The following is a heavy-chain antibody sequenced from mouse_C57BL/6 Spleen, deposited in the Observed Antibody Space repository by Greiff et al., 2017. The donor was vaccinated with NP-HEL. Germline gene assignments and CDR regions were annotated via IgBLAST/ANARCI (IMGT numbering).Heavy chain of an antibody. CDR1: GFTFSSYG. V-gene: IGHV5-6*01. CDR3: ARLDAMDY. J-gene: IGHJ4*01. CDR2: ISSGGSYT. Sequence: EVKLVESGGDLVKPGGSLKLSCAASGFTFSSYGMSWVRQTPDKRLEWVATISSGGSYTYYPDSVKGRFTISRDNAKNTLYLQMSSLNSEDTAMYYCARLDAMDYWGQGTSVTVSS.